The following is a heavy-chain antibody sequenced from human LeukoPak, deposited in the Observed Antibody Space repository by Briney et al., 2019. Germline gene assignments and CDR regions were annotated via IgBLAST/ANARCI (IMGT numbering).Heavy chain of an antibody. V-gene: IGHV3-21*01. D-gene: IGHD2-2*01. Sequence: PGGSLRLSCAASGFTFSSYSMNWVRQAPGKGLEWVSSISSSSSYIYYADSVKGRFTISRDNAKNSLYLQMNSLRAEDTAVYYCARDALIPYCSSTSCWGGYYYYMDVWGKGPTVTVSS. J-gene: IGHJ6*03. CDR2: ISSSSSYI. CDR3: ARDALIPYCSSTSCWGGYYYYMDV. CDR1: GFTFSSYS.